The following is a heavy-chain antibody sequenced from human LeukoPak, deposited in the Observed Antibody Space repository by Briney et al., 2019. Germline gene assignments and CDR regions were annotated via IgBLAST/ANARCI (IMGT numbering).Heavy chain of an antibody. CDR3: ARGAPYCTNGVCYYYYGMDV. Sequence: GGYLRLSCAASGFTFSSYEMNWVRQAPGKGLEWVSYISSSGSTIYYADSVKGRFTISRDNAKNSLYLQMNSLRAEDTAVYYCARGAPYCTNGVCYYYYGMDVWGQGTTVTVSS. V-gene: IGHV3-48*03. J-gene: IGHJ6*02. CDR1: GFTFSSYE. D-gene: IGHD2-8*01. CDR2: ISSSGSTI.